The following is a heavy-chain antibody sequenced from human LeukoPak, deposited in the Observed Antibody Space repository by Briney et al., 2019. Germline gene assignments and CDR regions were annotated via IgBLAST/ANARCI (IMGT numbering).Heavy chain of an antibody. V-gene: IGHV1-2*02. Sequence: EASVKVSCKASGYTFTGYYMHWVRQAPGQGLEWMGWINPNSGGTNYAQKFQGRVTMTRDTSISTAYMELGRLRSDDTAVYYCARDYYDSSGYYPLYYFDYWGQGTLVTVSS. J-gene: IGHJ4*02. CDR2: INPNSGGT. D-gene: IGHD3-22*01. CDR3: ARDYYDSSGYYPLYYFDY. CDR1: GYTFTGYY.